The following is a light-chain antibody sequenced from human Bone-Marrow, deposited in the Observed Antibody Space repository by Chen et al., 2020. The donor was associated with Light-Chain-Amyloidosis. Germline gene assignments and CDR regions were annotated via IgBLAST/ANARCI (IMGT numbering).Light chain of an antibody. V-gene: IGLV3-25*02. CDR3: QSADSSGTYEVI. CDR1: DLPMEY. Sequence: SYELTQPPSVSVSPGQSARITCSGDDLPMEYAYWYQQKPGQAPVLVVHRDTERPSGISERFSGSSSGTTATLTISGVQAEDEADYHCQSADSSGTYEVIFGGGTKLTVL. CDR2: RDT. J-gene: IGLJ2*01.